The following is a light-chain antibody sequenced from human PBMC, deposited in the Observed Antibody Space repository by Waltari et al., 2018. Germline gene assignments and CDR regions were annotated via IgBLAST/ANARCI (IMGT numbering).Light chain of an antibody. CDR1: SSEVGSYNY. CDR3: SSYTSSSTWV. Sequence: QSAMTQPASVSGYHGQSITISSTGTSSEVGSYNYVYWYQQHPGKAPKLMSYDVNKRPSGVSNRFSGSKSGNTASLTISGFQAEDEADYYCSSYTSSSTWVFGGGTKLTVL. CDR2: DVN. V-gene: IGLV2-14*03. J-gene: IGLJ3*02.